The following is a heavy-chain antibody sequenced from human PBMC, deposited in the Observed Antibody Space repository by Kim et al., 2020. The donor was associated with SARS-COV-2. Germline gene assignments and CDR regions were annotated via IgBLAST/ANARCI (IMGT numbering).Heavy chain of an antibody. CDR1: GYNFPDYY. Sequence: ASVKVSCKTSGYNFPDYYIHWVRQAPGQGLEWMGWINPNSGGTIYAQKFQGRVAMTRDTSISTAYMELSSLRSDDTALYYCAREEIHYSSSLDYWGLGTLVTVSS. V-gene: IGHV1-2*02. J-gene: IGHJ4*02. CDR3: AREEIHYSSSLDY. CDR2: INPNSGGT. D-gene: IGHD6-6*01.